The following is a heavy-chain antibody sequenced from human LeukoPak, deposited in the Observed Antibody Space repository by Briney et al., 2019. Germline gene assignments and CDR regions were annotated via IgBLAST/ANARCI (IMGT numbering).Heavy chain of an antibody. CDR1: GFTFSSYG. D-gene: IGHD3-22*01. V-gene: IGHV3-30*18. J-gene: IGHJ4*02. CDR3: AKDTYYDSSGQKDY. Sequence: GGSLRLSCAASGFTFSSYGMHWVRQAPGKGPEWVAVISYDGSNKYYADSVKGRFTISRDNSKNTLYLQMNSLRAEDTAVYYCAKDTYYDSSGQKDYWGQGTLVTVSS. CDR2: ISYDGSNK.